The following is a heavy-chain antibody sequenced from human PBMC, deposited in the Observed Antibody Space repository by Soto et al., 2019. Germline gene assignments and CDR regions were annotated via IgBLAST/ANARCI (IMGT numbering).Heavy chain of an antibody. CDR3: AAVKYYYDSSGYYYGFDY. CDR1: GYTLTELS. D-gene: IGHD3-22*01. J-gene: IGHJ4*02. Sequence: KVSCKVSGYTLTELSMHWVRQAPGKGLEWMGGFDPEDGETIYAQKFQGRVTMTEDTSTDTAYMELSSLRSEDTAVYYCAAVKYYYDSSGYYYGFDYWGQGTLVTVSS. V-gene: IGHV1-24*01. CDR2: FDPEDGET.